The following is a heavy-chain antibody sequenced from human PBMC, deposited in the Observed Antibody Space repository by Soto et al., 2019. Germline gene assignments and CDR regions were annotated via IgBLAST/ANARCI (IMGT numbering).Heavy chain of an antibody. D-gene: IGHD3-10*01. Sequence: QVQLVQSGAEEKKPGASVKVSCKASGYTFTSYSMHWVRQAPGQRLEWMGWINGNNGNTRYSQNFQGRVTITRDTSASTDYMEVGSLRSEDTAVYYCARPMNYNDYLDYWGQGTLVTGSS. J-gene: IGHJ4*02. CDR2: INGNNGNT. V-gene: IGHV1-3*05. CDR3: ARPMNYNDYLDY. CDR1: GYTFTSYS.